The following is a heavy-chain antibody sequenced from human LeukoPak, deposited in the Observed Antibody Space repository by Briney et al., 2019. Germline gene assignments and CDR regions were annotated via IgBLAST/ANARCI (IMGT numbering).Heavy chain of an antibody. Sequence: SVKVSCKASGGTFRSYAISWVRQAPGQGLEWMGWINPIIGTTNYAQTFQGRVTITTDKSTSTAYMELSRLRSDDTAVYYSARGTRVRGYCYGGVGTAFDLWGQGTLVTVSS. V-gene: IGHV1-69*05. CDR2: INPIIGTT. D-gene: IGHD5-18*01. CDR1: GGTFRSYA. CDR3: ARGTRVRGYCYGGVGTAFDL. J-gene: IGHJ3*01.